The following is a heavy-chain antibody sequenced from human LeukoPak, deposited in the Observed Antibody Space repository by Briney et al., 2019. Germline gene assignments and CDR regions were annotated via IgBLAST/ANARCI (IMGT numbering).Heavy chain of an antibody. D-gene: IGHD5-18*01. CDR3: ARLGYVGDTAMD. CDR1: GGSISSGGYY. Sequence: SQTLSLTCTVSGGSISSGGYYWSWIRQHPGKGLEWIGYIYYSGSTYYNPSLKGRVTISVDTSKNQFSLKLSSVTAADTAAYYCARLGYVGDTAMDWGQGTLVTVSS. J-gene: IGHJ4*02. CDR2: IYYSGST. V-gene: IGHV4-31*03.